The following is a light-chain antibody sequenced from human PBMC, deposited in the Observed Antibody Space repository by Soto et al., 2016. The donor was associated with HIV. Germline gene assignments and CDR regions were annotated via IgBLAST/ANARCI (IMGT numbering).Light chain of an antibody. J-gene: IGLJ2*01. V-gene: IGLV3-1*01. CDR2: QDD. CDR1: KLGDKY. Sequence: SYELTQSPSVSVSPGQTASITCSGNKLGDKYACWYQQKPGQSPVLVIYQDDKRPSGIPERFSGSNSGNTATLTISGTQTMDEADYYCQAWDSGTAVFGGGIKLTVL. CDR3: QAWDSGTAV.